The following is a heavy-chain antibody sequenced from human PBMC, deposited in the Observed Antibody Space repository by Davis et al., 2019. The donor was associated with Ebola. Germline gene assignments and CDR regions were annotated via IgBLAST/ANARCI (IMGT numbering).Heavy chain of an antibody. CDR3: ARGVSKGDYVLYYYGMDV. V-gene: IGHV1-46*01. D-gene: IGHD4-17*01. CDR2: INPSGGST. J-gene: IGHJ6*02. Sequence: ASVHVSLLASLYTFTSYHMHSVRQPPGQGLEWMGIINPSGGSTSYAQKFQGRVTMTRDTSTSTVYMELSSLRSEDTAVYYCARGVSKGDYVLYYYGMDVWGQGTTVTVSS. CDR1: LYTFTSYH.